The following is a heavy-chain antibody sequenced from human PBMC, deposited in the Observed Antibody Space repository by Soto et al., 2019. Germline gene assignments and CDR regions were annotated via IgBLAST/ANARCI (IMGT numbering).Heavy chain of an antibody. CDR3: ARLYCSGGSCYYFDY. Sequence: SETLSLTCAVSGGSISSGGYSWSWIRQPPGKGLEWIGYIYHSGSTYYNPSLKSRVTISVDRSKNQFSLKLSSVTAADTAVYYCARLYCSGGSCYYFDYWGQGTLVTVSS. CDR2: IYHSGST. V-gene: IGHV4-30-2*01. D-gene: IGHD2-15*01. J-gene: IGHJ4*02. CDR1: GGSISSGGYS.